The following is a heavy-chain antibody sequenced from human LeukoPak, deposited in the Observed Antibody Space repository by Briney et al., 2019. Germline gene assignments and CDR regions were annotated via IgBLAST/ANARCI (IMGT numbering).Heavy chain of an antibody. V-gene: IGHV3-23*01. CDR2: ISGSGGST. CDR3: AREYSSSWYPPSFDY. CDR1: GFTFSSYA. Sequence: GGSLRLSCAASGFTFSSYAMSWVRQAPGKGPEWVSAISGSGGSTYYADSVKGRFTISRDNSKNTLYLQMNSLRAEDTAVYYCAREYSSSWYPPSFDYWGQGTLVTVSS. J-gene: IGHJ4*02. D-gene: IGHD6-13*01.